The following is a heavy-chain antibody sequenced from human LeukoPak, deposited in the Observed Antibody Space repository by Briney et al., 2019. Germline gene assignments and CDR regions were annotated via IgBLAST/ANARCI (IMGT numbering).Heavy chain of an antibody. CDR1: GYSFTSYW. J-gene: IGHJ3*02. CDR3: ARRGIAVAGSPPNDAFDI. Sequence: PGESLKISCKGSGYSFTSYWIGWVRQMPGKGLEWMGIIYPGDSDTRYSPSFQGQVTISADKSISTAYLQWSSLKASDTAMYYCARRGIAVAGSPPNDAFDIWGQGTMVTVSS. D-gene: IGHD6-19*01. CDR2: IYPGDSDT. V-gene: IGHV5-51*01.